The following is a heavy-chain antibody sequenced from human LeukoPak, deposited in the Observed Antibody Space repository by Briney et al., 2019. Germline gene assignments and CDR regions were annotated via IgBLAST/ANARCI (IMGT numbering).Heavy chain of an antibody. CDR1: GFTFSSYS. V-gene: IGHV3-21*01. Sequence: GGSLRLSCAASGFTFSSYSMIWVRQAPGKGLEWVSSIGSSSTYIYYVDSVKGRFTISRDNAKNSLHLQMNSLRAEDTAVYYCARWGCRSTSCYGYYYGMDVWGQGTTVTVSS. CDR3: ARWGCRSTSCYGYYYGMDV. CDR2: IGSSSTYI. D-gene: IGHD2-2*01. J-gene: IGHJ6*02.